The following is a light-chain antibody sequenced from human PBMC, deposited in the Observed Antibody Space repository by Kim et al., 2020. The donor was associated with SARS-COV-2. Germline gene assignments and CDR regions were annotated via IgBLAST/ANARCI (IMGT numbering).Light chain of an antibody. CDR2: SND. V-gene: IGLV1-44*01. J-gene: IGLJ2*01. CDR3: AAWDDSLNVV. Sequence: PGKRSTNLSPETTDNIERNSVNLFQQFPGTATKILIYSNDQRSSRVPDRISGSKSGSVASLAISDLRSEDEAEYFCAAWDDSLNVVFGGGTQLTVL. CDR1: TDNIERNS.